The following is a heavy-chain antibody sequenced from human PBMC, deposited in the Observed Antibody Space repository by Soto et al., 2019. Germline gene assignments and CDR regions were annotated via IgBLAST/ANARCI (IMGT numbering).Heavy chain of an antibody. CDR2: IYYSGST. D-gene: IGHD3-3*01. J-gene: IGHJ5*02. Sequence: PSETLSLTCTVSGGSISSYYWSWIRQPPGKGLEWIGYIYYSGSTNYNPSPKSRVTVSVDTSKNQSSLKLSSVTAADTAVYYCARGGITLFSNWFDPWGQGTLVTVSS. CDR3: ARGGITLFSNWFDP. CDR1: GGSISSYY. V-gene: IGHV4-59*01.